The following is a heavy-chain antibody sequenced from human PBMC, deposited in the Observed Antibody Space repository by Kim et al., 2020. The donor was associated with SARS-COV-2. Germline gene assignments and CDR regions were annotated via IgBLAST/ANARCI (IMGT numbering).Heavy chain of an antibody. J-gene: IGHJ4*02. D-gene: IGHD2-21*01. CDR2: GSIT. CDR3: TTWGGSDY. V-gene: IGHV3-74*01. Sequence: GSITNYADYVKGRFTISRDNAKSTLFLQMNSLRAEDTAVYYCTTWGGSDYWGQGTLVTVSS.